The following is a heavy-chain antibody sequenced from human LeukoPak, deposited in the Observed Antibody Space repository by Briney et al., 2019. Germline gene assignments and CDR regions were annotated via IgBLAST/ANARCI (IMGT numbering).Heavy chain of an antibody. V-gene: IGHV3-30*02. Sequence: PGGSLRLSCAASGFTFSSYGMHWVRQAPGKGLEWVAFIRYDGSNKYYADSVKGRFTISRDNSKNTLYLQMNSLRAEDTAVYYCAKSGIDSGSYHVYYYYYYMDVWGKGTTVTVSS. CDR2: IRYDGSNK. D-gene: IGHD1-26*01. CDR1: GFTFSSYG. J-gene: IGHJ6*03. CDR3: AKSGIDSGSYHVYYYYYYMDV.